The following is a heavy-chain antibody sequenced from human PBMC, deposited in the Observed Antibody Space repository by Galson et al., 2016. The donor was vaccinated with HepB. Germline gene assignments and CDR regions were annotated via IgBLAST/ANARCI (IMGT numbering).Heavy chain of an antibody. V-gene: IGHV3-30-3*01. Sequence: SLRLSCAASGFTFTNYTMHWVRQAPGKGLEWVAVVSFGGFNKYYTDSVKGRFTISRDNSNNTLHLQLDSLRTEDTAVYYCVRDSWGKYYDTNGRLYWGRGTLVTVSS. J-gene: IGHJ4*02. D-gene: IGHD2-8*01. CDR2: VSFGGFNK. CDR1: GFTFTNYT. CDR3: VRDSWGKYYDTNGRLY.